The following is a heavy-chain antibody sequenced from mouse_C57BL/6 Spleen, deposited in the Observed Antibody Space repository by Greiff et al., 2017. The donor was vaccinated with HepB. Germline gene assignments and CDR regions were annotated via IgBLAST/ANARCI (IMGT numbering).Heavy chain of an antibody. Sequence: EVQRVESGEGLVKPGGSLKLSCAASGFTFSSYAMSWVRQTPEKRLAWVAYISSGGDYIYYADTVKGRFTISRDNARNTLYLQMSSLKSEDTAMYYCTRGEDYDAWFAYWGQGTLVTVSA. CDR2: ISSGGDYI. V-gene: IGHV5-9-1*02. CDR1: GFTFSSYA. D-gene: IGHD2-4*01. J-gene: IGHJ3*01. CDR3: TRGEDYDAWFAY.